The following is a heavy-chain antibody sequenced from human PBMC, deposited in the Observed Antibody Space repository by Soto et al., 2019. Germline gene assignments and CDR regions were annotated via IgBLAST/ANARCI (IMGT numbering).Heavy chain of an antibody. CDR3: AHSTLGYAYYFDY. CDR1: GFSLSTRGVA. Sequence: QITLKASGPTLVKPTQTLTLTCTFSGFSLSTRGVAVGWFRQPPGKDLEWLALIYWDEDKWYSPSLKSRLTINDDTSKTQVVLTMTNMDPVATATYSCAHSTLGYAYYFDYWGQGTLVPVSS. CDR2: IYWDEDK. D-gene: IGHD5-12*01. J-gene: IGHJ4*02. V-gene: IGHV2-5*02.